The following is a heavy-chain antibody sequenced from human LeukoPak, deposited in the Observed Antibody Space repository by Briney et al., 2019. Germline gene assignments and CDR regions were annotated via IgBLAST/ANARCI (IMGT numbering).Heavy chain of an antibody. V-gene: IGHV4-34*01. D-gene: IGHD3-3*01. Sequence: SETLSLTCAVYGGSFSGYYWSWIRQPPGKGLEWIGEINHSGSTNYNPSLKSRVTISVDTSKNQFSLKLSSVTAADTAVYYCVRLVSPIRRSGQRYGMDVWGQGTTVTVSS. CDR1: GGSFSGYY. CDR3: VRLVSPIRRSGQRYGMDV. J-gene: IGHJ6*02. CDR2: INHSGST.